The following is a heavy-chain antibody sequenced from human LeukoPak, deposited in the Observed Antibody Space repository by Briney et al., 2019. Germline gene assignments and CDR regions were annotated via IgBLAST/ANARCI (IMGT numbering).Heavy chain of an antibody. CDR2: IKQDGSEK. Sequence: GGSLRLSCAASGFTFSSYWMSWVRQAPGKGPEWVANIKQDGSEKYYVDSVKGRFTISRDNAKNSLYLQMNSLRAEDTAVYYCARSQSLILYVWGSYRYDAFDIWGQGTMVTVSS. J-gene: IGHJ3*02. D-gene: IGHD3-16*02. CDR3: ARSQSLILYVWGSYRYDAFDI. V-gene: IGHV3-7*01. CDR1: GFTFSSYW.